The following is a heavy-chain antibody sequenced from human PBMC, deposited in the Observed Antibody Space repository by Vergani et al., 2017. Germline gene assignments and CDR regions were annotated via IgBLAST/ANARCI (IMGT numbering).Heavy chain of an antibody. V-gene: IGHV4-59*01. CDR2: IYYSGST. J-gene: IGHJ5*02. CDR3: ASLGVPAANQNWFDP. D-gene: IGHD2-2*01. CDR1: GGSLSSYY. Sequence: QVQLQESGPGLVKPSETLSLTCTVSGGSLSSYYWRWIRQPPGKGLEWIGYIYYSGSTNYNPSLKSRVTISVDTSKNQFSLKLSSVTAADTAVYYCASLGVPAANQNWFDPWGQGTLVTVSS.